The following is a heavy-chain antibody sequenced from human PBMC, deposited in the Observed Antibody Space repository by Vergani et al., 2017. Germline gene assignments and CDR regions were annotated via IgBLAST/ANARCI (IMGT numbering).Heavy chain of an antibody. CDR3: ARDTTKAARGWFDP. D-gene: IGHD6-6*01. CDR2: IYYSGST. J-gene: IGHJ5*02. Sequence: QVQLQESGPGLVKPSETLSLTCTVSGGSISSYYWSLIRQPPGKGLEWIGYIYYSGSTYYHPSLKSRVTISVDTSKNQFSLKLSSVTAADTAVYYCARDTTKAARGWFDPWGQGTLVTVAS. CDR1: GGSISSYY. V-gene: IGHV4-59*06.